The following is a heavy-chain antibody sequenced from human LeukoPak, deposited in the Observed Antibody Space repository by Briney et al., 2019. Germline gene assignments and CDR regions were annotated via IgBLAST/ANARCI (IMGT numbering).Heavy chain of an antibody. CDR3: ARGGTHND. CDR2: INHSGST. J-gene: IGHJ4*02. Sequence: SETLSLTCTVSGGSISSSSYYWSWIRQPPGKGLEWIGEINHSGSTNYNPSLKSRVTISVDTSKNQFFLKLSSVTAADTAVYYCARGGTHNDWGQGTLVTVSS. V-gene: IGHV4-39*07. D-gene: IGHD1-1*01. CDR1: GGSISSSSYY.